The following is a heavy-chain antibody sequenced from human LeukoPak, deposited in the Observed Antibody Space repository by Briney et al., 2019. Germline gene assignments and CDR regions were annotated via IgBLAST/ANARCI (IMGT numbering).Heavy chain of an antibody. J-gene: IGHJ4*02. D-gene: IGHD3-10*01. Sequence: ASVKVSCKASGYTFTGYYMHWVRQAPGQGLEWMGWISPYNGNTNYAQKFQGRVTMTTDTFTSIAYMELRSLRSDDTAMYHCARDTDTGNYYGSGSYYSPPGYWGQGTLVTVSS. CDR2: ISPYNGNT. CDR3: ARDTDTGNYYGSGSYYSPPGY. V-gene: IGHV1-18*04. CDR1: GYTFTGYY.